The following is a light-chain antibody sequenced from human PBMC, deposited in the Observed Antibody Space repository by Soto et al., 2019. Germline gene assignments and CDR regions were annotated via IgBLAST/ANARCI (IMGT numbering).Light chain of an antibody. CDR3: QQYGASPLT. J-gene: IGKJ4*01. CDR2: GAS. V-gene: IGKV3-20*01. Sequence: EIVLRQSQGTLSLSPGERATLSCLTSQSVSSSYLAWYQQRPGQAPRLLIYGASSRATGIPDRFSGSGSGTDFTLTISRLEPEDFAVYSCQQYGASPLTFGGGTKVDIK. CDR1: QSVSSSY.